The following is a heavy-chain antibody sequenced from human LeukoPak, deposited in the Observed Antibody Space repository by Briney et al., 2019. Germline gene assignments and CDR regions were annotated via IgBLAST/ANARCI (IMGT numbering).Heavy chain of an antibody. V-gene: IGHV3-30*18. CDR2: ISYDGSNK. J-gene: IGHJ4*02. D-gene: IGHD5-18*01. CDR3: AKSGSGYSYGLDY. CDR1: GFTFSSYG. Sequence: GRSLRLSCAASGFTFSSYGMHWVRQAPGKGLEWVAVISYDGSNKYYADPVKGRFTISRDNSKNTLYLQMNSLRAEDTAVYYCAKSGSGYSYGLDYWGQGTLVTVSS.